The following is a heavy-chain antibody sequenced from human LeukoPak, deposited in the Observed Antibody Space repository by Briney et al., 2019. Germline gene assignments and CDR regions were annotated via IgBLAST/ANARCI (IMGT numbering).Heavy chain of an antibody. V-gene: IGHV3-30*04. CDR1: GFTFSSYA. CDR3: ASPEEVYCSGGSCYDGFDY. Sequence: PGGSLRLSCAASGFTFSSYAMHWVRQAPGKGLEWVAVISYDGSNKYYADSVKGRFTISRDNSKNTLYLQMNSLRAEDTAVYYCASPEEVYCSGGSCYDGFDYWGQGTLVTVSS. J-gene: IGHJ4*02. D-gene: IGHD2-15*01. CDR2: ISYDGSNK.